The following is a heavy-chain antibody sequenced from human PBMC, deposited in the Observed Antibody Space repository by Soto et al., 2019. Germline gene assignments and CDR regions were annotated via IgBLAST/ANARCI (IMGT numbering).Heavy chain of an antibody. CDR2: ISYDGSNK. D-gene: IGHD2-15*01. Sequence: GGSLRLSCAASGFTFSSYGMHWVRQAPGKGLEWVAVISYDGSNKYYADSVKGRFTISRDNSKNTLYLQMNSLRAEDTAVYYCAKLAVVVVAATHSGPDYWGQGTLVTVSS. J-gene: IGHJ4*02. V-gene: IGHV3-30*18. CDR3: AKLAVVVVAATHSGPDY. CDR1: GFTFSSYG.